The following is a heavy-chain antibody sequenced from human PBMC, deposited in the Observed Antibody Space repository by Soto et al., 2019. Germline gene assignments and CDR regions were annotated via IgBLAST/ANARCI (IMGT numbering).Heavy chain of an antibody. Sequence: ASVKVSCKASGYTFTSYGISWVRQAPGQGLEWMGWISAYNGNTNYAQKLQGRVTMTTDTSTSTAYMELRSLRSDDTAVYYCARDDPIFGVVNDVFDIWGQGTMVTVSS. CDR2: ISAYNGNT. CDR1: GYTFTSYG. J-gene: IGHJ3*02. D-gene: IGHD3-3*01. CDR3: ARDDPIFGVVNDVFDI. V-gene: IGHV1-18*01.